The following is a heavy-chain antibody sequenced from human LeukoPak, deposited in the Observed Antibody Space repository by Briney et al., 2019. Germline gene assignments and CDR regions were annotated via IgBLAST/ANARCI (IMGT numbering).Heavy chain of an antibody. Sequence: SVKVSCKASGGTFSSYAISWVRQAPGQGLEWMGGIIPIFGTANYAQKFQGRVTITADESTSTAYMELSSLRSEDTAVYYCARSAQLERPVWFDPWAREPWSPSPQ. V-gene: IGHV1-69*13. CDR3: ARSAQLERPVWFDP. CDR2: IIPIFGTA. D-gene: IGHD1-1*01. CDR1: GGTFSSYA. J-gene: IGHJ5*02.